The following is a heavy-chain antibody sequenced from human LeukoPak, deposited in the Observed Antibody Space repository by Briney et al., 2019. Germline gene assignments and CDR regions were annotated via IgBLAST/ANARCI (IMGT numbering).Heavy chain of an antibody. Sequence: SETLSLTCTVSGGSITSYYWSWLRQPPGKGLEWIGYIYYSGSANYNPSLKSRVTISVDPSKNQFSLKLSSVTAADTAVYYCARHRSDYYYYYMDVWGKGTTVTISS. CDR2: IYYSGSA. CDR3: ARHRSDYYYYYMDV. J-gene: IGHJ6*03. CDR1: GGSITSYY. V-gene: IGHV4-59*08.